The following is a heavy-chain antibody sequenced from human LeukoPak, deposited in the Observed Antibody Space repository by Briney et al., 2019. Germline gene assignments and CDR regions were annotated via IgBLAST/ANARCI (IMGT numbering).Heavy chain of an antibody. CDR1: GGSISSYY. Sequence: PSETLSLTCTVSGGSISSYYWSWIRQPAGKGLEWIGRIYTSGSTNYNPSLKSRVTMSVDTSKNQFSLKLSSVTAADTAVYYCAREDLATMIVVVTEYYFDYWGQGTLVIVSS. D-gene: IGHD3-22*01. CDR2: IYTSGST. CDR3: AREDLATMIVVVTEYYFDY. J-gene: IGHJ4*02. V-gene: IGHV4-4*07.